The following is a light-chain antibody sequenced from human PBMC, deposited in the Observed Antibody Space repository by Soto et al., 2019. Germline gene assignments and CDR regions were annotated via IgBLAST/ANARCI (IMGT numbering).Light chain of an antibody. J-gene: IGLJ1*01. V-gene: IGLV2-23*02. CDR1: SRDVGSYNL. Sequence: QSVLTQPASVSGSPGRSITISCTGTSRDVGSYNLVSWYQQHPGKAPKLMIYEVSKRPSGVSNRFSGSKSGNTASLTISGLQAEDEADYYCCSYAGSSTYVFGTGTKVTVL. CDR3: CSYAGSSTYV. CDR2: EVS.